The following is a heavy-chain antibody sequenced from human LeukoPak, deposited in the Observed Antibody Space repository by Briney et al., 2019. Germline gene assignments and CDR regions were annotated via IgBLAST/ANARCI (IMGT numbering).Heavy chain of an antibody. V-gene: IGHV5-51*01. D-gene: IGHD3-22*01. CDR3: ARQKGKKSRGWLNYDWVMDV. J-gene: IGHJ6*04. Sequence: GESLKISCKGSGYSFTTYWIGWVRQMPGKGVGWVGIIYPGVSEIRDSPSFQGQVTISAEKSINTDYLHWGSHKASDTAMYYCARQKGKKSRGWLNYDWVMDVWGKGTPVTVPP. CDR1: GYSFTTYW. CDR2: IYPGVSEI.